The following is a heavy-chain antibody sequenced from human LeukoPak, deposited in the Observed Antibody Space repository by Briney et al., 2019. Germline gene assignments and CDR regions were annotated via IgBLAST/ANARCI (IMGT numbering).Heavy chain of an antibody. J-gene: IGHJ6*03. CDR3: TKGSGLYYYMDV. D-gene: IGHD3-3*01. CDR1: GGSISSYY. Sequence: KPSETLSLTCTVSGGSISSYYWSWIRQPPGKGLEWIGYIYYSGSTNYNPSLKSRVTISVDKSKNQFSLKLSSVTAADTTVYYCTKGSGLYYYMDVWGKGTTVTVSS. V-gene: IGHV4-59*12. CDR2: IYYSGST.